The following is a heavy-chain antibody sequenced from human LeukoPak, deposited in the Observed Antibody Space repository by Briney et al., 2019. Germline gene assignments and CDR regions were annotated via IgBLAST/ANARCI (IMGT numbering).Heavy chain of an antibody. CDR2: ISRDSSNI. D-gene: IGHD7-27*01. V-gene: IGHV3-48*02. CDR1: GFTFTGYS. J-gene: IGHJ4*02. Sequence: PGGSLRLSCVASGFTFTGYSINWVRQAPGKGLEWVSYISRDSSNIYYADSVKGRFTISRDNAKNSLYLQVNSLRDEDTAVYYCARESYWGSGLKGFDSWGQGTLVTVPS. CDR3: ARESYWGSGLKGFDS.